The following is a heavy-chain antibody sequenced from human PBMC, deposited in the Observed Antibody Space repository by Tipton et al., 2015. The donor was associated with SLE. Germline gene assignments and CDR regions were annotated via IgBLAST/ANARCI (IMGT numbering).Heavy chain of an antibody. J-gene: IGHJ6*03. CDR3: ARVGVVAATHYYCYMDV. V-gene: IGHV1-3*01. CDR1: GYTFTSYA. Sequence: QVQLVQSGAEVKKPGASVKVSCKASGYTFTSYAMHWVRQDPGQRLERMGWINAGNGNTKYSQKFQGRVTITRDPSASPAYMELSSVRSEDTAVYYCARVGVVAATHYYCYMDVWGKGPTVPVPS. CDR2: INAGNGNT. D-gene: IGHD2-15*01.